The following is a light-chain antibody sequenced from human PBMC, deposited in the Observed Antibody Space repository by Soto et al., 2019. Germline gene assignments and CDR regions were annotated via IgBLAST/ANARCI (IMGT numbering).Light chain of an antibody. J-gene: IGLJ1*01. CDR1: SSDVGGYTY. Sequence: QSVLTQPASVSGSPGQAITISCTGISSDVGGYTYVSWYQQHPGKAPKFIIYDVSNRPSGVSNRFSGSKSGNTASLTISGLQAEDEADYYCSSYTTSNTRQIVFGTGTKVTVL. V-gene: IGLV2-14*01. CDR3: SSYTTSNTRQIV. CDR2: DVS.